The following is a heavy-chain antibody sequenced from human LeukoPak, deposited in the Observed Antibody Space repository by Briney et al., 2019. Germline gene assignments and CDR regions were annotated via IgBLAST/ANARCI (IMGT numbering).Heavy chain of an antibody. V-gene: IGHV4-38-2*02. CDR3: ARDSGTIPSVCSDNWFDP. D-gene: IGHD2-15*01. CDR1: GYSISSGYY. Sequence: SETLSLNCAVSGYSISSGYYWGWIRPPPGEGVEWIGSIFHRGSTYYTPSLKSRVTISVDPSKNQFTLKLSSVTAAHTAVYYCARDSGTIPSVCSDNWFDPWGQGTLVTVSS. CDR2: IFHRGST. J-gene: IGHJ5*02.